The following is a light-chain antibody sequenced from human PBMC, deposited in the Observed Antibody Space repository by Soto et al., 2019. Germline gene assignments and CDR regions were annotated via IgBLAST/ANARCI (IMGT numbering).Light chain of an antibody. CDR3: SSYAGANRV. CDR2: EVT. Sequence: QSALTQPPSASGSPGQSVTISCTGTSSDVGANNYVSWYQQHPGKAPKLMIYEVTKRPSGVPDRSSGSKSGNAASLTVSVLQSEDEADYYCSSYAGANRVFGTGTKVTVL. J-gene: IGLJ1*01. V-gene: IGLV2-8*01. CDR1: SSDVGANNY.